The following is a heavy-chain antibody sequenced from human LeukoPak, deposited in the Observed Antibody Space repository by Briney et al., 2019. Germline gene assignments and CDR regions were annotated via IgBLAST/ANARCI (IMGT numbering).Heavy chain of an antibody. CDR3: ARELWFGELTCDY. Sequence: GGSLRLSCAASGFSFSTYWMTWVRQAPGKGLEWVANIKQDGSEKYYVDSVKGRFTISRDNSKNTLYLQMNSLRAEDTAVYYCARELWFGELTCDYWGQGTLVTVSS. CDR1: GFSFSTYW. D-gene: IGHD3-10*01. J-gene: IGHJ4*02. V-gene: IGHV3-7*03. CDR2: IKQDGSEK.